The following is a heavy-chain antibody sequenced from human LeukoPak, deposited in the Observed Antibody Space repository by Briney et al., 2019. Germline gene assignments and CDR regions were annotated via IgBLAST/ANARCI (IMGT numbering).Heavy chain of an antibody. CDR2: IYYSGST. CDR3: ARIAATATS. Sequence: PSETLSLTCTVSGGSVSSYYWSWIRQPPGKGLEWIGYIYYSGSTKYNPSLKSRVTISVDTSKNQFSLKLNSVTAADTAVYYCARIAATATSWGQGTLVTVSS. V-gene: IGHV4-59*08. CDR1: GGSVSSYY. J-gene: IGHJ5*02. D-gene: IGHD6-13*01.